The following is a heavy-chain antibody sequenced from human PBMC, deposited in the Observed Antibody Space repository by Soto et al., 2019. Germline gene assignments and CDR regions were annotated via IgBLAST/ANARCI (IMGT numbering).Heavy chain of an antibody. V-gene: IGHV4-31*03. CDR1: GGSFSSDSFI. D-gene: IGHD1-26*01. J-gene: IGHJ6*02. CDR3: ARDHKWVGMDV. Sequence: SETLSLTCSVPGGSFSSDSFIWSWVRQFPGKGLEWIGYINYSGTTYYNPSLRSRITMSVDTSKNQFSLNLSSVTAADTAVYYCARDHKWVGMDVWGQGTTVTVSS. CDR2: INYSGTT.